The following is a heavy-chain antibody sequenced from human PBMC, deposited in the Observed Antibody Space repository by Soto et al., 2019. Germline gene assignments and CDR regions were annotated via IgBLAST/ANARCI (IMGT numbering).Heavy chain of an antibody. CDR1: GGTFSSYA. Sequence: QVQLVQSGAEVKKPGSSVKVSCKASGGTFSSYAISWARQAPGQGLEWMGGIIPIFGTANYAQKFQGRVTITADESTSTAYMELSSLRSEDTAVYYCARNYYGSGSYGDYYYYYGMDVWGQGTTVTVSS. V-gene: IGHV1-69*01. CDR3: ARNYYGSGSYGDYYYYYGMDV. J-gene: IGHJ6*02. D-gene: IGHD3-10*01. CDR2: IIPIFGTA.